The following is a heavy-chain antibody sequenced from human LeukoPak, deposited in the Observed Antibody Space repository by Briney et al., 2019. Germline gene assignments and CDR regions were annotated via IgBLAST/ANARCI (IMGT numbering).Heavy chain of an antibody. D-gene: IGHD2-2*01. CDR3: ARNYRSTSFYYMDV. CDR1: GGSISGYY. Sequence: PSETLSLTCTVSGGSISGYYWSWIRQPAEKGLEWIGRIYTSGSTDYNPSLKSRVTMSVDTSKNQFSLKLSSVTAADTAVYYCARNYRSTSFYYMDVWGTGTTVTVSS. V-gene: IGHV4-4*07. J-gene: IGHJ6*03. CDR2: IYTSGST.